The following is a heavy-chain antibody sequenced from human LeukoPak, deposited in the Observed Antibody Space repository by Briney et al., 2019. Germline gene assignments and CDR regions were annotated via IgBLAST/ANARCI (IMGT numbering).Heavy chain of an antibody. D-gene: IGHD6-6*01. CDR2: IKQDGSEK. CDR1: GFTFSSYA. V-gene: IGHV3-7*01. J-gene: IGHJ4*02. Sequence: GGSLRLSCAASGFTFSSYAMSWVRQAPGKGLEWVANIKQDGSEKYYVDSVKGRFTISRDNAKNSLYLQMNSLRAEDTAVYYCAREYSSSSPFDYWGQGTLVTVSS. CDR3: AREYSSSSPFDY.